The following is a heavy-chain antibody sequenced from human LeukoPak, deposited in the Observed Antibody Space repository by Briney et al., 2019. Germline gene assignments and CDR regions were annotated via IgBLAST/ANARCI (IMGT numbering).Heavy chain of an antibody. CDR1: GGSTSSYY. CDR3: ARQVGYCSSTSCYGAYMDV. Sequence: SETLSLTCTVSGGSTSSYYWSWIRQPPGKGLEWIGYIYYSGSTNYNPSLKSRVTISVDTSKNQFSLKLSSVTAADTAVYYCARQVGYCSSTSCYGAYMDVWGKGTTVTVSS. V-gene: IGHV4-59*01. D-gene: IGHD2-2*01. CDR2: IYYSGST. J-gene: IGHJ6*03.